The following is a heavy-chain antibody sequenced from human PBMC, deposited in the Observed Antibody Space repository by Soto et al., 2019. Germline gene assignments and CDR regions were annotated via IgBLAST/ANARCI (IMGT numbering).Heavy chain of an antibody. Sequence: TGGSLRLSCAASGFTFSSYAMSWVRQAPGKGLEWVSAISGSGGSTYYADSVKGRFTISRDNSKNTLYLQMNSLRAEDTAVYYCAKDIVVVVAATHGDYWGQGTLVTVSS. V-gene: IGHV3-23*01. CDR1: GFTFSSYA. CDR2: ISGSGGST. J-gene: IGHJ4*02. D-gene: IGHD2-15*01. CDR3: AKDIVVVVAATHGDY.